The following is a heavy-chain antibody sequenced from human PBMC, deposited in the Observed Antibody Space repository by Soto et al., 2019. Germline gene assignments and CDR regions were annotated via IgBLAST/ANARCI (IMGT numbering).Heavy chain of an antibody. CDR2: IIPIYGTA. V-gene: IGHV1-69*01. CDR3: AKDRRADWESYYYYAMDV. J-gene: IGHJ6*02. CDR1: GGTFSSFT. D-gene: IGHD1-26*01. Sequence: QVQLVQSGAEVKKPGSSVKVSCKASGGTFSSFTISWVRQAPGQWLEWMGGIIPIYGTANYAQKFQGRVTITADASTRTAYMELSSLRSEDTAVYYCAKDRRADWESYYYYAMDVWGQGTTVTVSS.